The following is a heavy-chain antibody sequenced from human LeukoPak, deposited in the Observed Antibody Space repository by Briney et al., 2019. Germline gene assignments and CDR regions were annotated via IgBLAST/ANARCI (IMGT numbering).Heavy chain of an antibody. J-gene: IGHJ4*02. CDR1: GFTFSSYS. CDR2: ISSSSSYI. Sequence: GGSLRLSCAASGFTFSSYSMNWVRQAPGKGLEWVSSISSSSSYIYYAGSVKGRFTISRDNAKNSLYLQMNSLRAEDTAVYYCARDFDNWYSDYWGQGTLVTVSS. V-gene: IGHV3-21*01. CDR3: ARDFDNWYSDY. D-gene: IGHD1-1*01.